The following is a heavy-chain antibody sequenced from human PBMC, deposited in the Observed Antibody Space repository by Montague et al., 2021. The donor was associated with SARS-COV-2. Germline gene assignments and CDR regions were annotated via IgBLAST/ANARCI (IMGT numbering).Heavy chain of an antibody. D-gene: IGHD6-13*01. CDR3: ASSRAAGTVYYYYGMDV. Sequence: SLRLSCAASGFTFSSYSMNWVRQVPGKGLEWVSSISRSRSYIYYADSVKGRFTISRDNAKNSLYLQMNSLRAEDTAVYYCASSRAAGTVYYYYGMDVWGQGTTVTVSS. CDR2: ISRSRSYI. V-gene: IGHV3-21*01. J-gene: IGHJ6*02. CDR1: GFTFSSYS.